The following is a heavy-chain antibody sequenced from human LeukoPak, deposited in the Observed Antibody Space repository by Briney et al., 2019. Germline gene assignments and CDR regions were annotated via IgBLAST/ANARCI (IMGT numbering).Heavy chain of an antibody. CDR2: INPNSGGT. CDR3: ARRRKYCSSTSCYSADGFDY. V-gene: IGHV1-2*06. CDR1: GYTFTGYY. Sequence: GASVKVSCKASGYTFTGYYMHWVRQAPGQGLEWMGRINPNSGGTNYAQKFQGRVTMTRDTSISTAYMELSRLRSDDTAVYYRARRRKYCSSTSCYSADGFDYWGQGTLVTVSS. D-gene: IGHD2-2*01. J-gene: IGHJ4*02.